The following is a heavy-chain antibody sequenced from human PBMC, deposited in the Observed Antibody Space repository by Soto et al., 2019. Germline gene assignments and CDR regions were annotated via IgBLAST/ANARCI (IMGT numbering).Heavy chain of an antibody. V-gene: IGHV3-11*03. CDR1: GFTFSDHY. CDR2: VSTSSSYT. J-gene: IGHJ4*02. CDR3: ARLRLTGYFDY. Sequence: GGSLRLSCVASGFTFSDHYMTWIRQAPGKGLEWLSYVSTSSSYTNYADSVKGRFTISRDNAMNSLYQQMNSLRAEDTAVYYCARLRLTGYFDYWGQGTLVTVSS.